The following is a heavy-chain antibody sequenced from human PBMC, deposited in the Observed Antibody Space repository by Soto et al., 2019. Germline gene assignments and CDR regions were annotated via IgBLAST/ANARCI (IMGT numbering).Heavy chain of an antibody. CDR2: IYTSGST. V-gene: IGHV4-4*07. Sequence: PSETLSLTCTVSGGSISSYYWSWIRQPAGKGLEWIGRIYTSGSTNYNPSLKSRVTMSVDTSKNQFSLKLSSVTAADTAVYYCARDISSIAARAGFDYWGQGTLVTVSS. J-gene: IGHJ4*02. D-gene: IGHD6-6*01. CDR1: GGSISSYY. CDR3: ARDISSIAARAGFDY.